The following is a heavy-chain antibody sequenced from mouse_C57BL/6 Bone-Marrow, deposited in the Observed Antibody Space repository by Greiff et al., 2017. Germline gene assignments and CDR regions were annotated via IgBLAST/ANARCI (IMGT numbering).Heavy chain of an antibody. Sequence: VKLMESGAELARPGASVKLSCKASGYTFTSYGISWVKQRTGQGLAWIGEIYPRRGNTYYNEKFKGKATLTADKSSSTAYMELRSLTSEDSAVYFCARERIMVYDGPFAYWGQGTLVTVSA. D-gene: IGHD1-2*01. CDR3: ARERIMVYDGPFAY. V-gene: IGHV1-81*01. CDR1: GYTFTSYG. J-gene: IGHJ3*01. CDR2: IYPRRGNT.